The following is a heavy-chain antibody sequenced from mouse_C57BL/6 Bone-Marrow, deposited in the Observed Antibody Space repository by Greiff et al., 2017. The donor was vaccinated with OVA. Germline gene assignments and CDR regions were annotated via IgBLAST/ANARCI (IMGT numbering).Heavy chain of an antibody. J-gene: IGHJ3*01. Sequence: QVQLQQSGAELVRPGASVTLSCKASGYTFTDFEMHWVKQTPVHGLEWIGAIDPETGGTAYNQKFKGKAILTADKSSSTAYMELRSLTSEDSAVYYCTGAKLGLFAYWGQGTLVTVSA. CDR1: GYTFTDFE. V-gene: IGHV1-15*01. CDR3: TGAKLGLFAY. D-gene: IGHD4-1*01. CDR2: IDPETGGT.